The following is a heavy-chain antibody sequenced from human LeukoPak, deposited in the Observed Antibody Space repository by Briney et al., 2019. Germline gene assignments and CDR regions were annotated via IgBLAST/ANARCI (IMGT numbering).Heavy chain of an antibody. Sequence: GGSLRLSCAASGFTFSSYEMNWVRQAPGKGLEWVSYISSSGSTIYYADSVKGRFTISRDNAKNSVYLQMNSLRADDTAVYYCARSGGGGISYWGQGTLVTVSS. CDR1: GFTFSSYE. CDR3: ARSGGGGISY. CDR2: ISSSGSTI. J-gene: IGHJ4*02. V-gene: IGHV3-48*03. D-gene: IGHD4-23*01.